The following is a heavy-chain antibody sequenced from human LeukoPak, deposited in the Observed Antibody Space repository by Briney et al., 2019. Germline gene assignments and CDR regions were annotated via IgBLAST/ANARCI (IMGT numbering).Heavy chain of an antibody. V-gene: IGHV3-21*01. CDR2: ISSSSSYI. CDR3: AREIEYSSSSIDLGY. Sequence: GGSLRLSCAASGFTFSSYSMTWVRQAPGKGLEWVSSISSSSSYIYYADSVKGRFTISRDNAKNSLYLQMNSLRAEDTAVYYCAREIEYSSSSIDLGYWGQGTLVTVSS. D-gene: IGHD6-6*01. J-gene: IGHJ4*02. CDR1: GFTFSSYS.